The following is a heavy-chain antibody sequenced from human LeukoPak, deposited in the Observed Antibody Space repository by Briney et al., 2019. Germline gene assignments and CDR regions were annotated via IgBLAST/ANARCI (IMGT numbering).Heavy chain of an antibody. J-gene: IGHJ4*02. Sequence: GGSLRLSCTASGFSFGDSGLSWVRQAPGKGLEWVGFITSKDNGGTTVYAASVKGRFTISRDDSKSIAYLQMNSLKTEDAALYYCTVFDYGGQGTLVTVSS. CDR3: TVFDY. CDR1: GFSFGDSG. CDR2: ITSKDNGGTT. V-gene: IGHV3-49*04.